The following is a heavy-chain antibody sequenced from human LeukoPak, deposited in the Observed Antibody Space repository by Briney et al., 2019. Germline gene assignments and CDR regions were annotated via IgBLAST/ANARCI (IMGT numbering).Heavy chain of an antibody. CDR1: GGSISTFY. D-gene: IGHD6-19*01. Sequence: SETLSLICTVSGGSISTFYWSWIRQPPGKGLEWIGYIYYSGITKYNPSLESRVTMSVDTSKERFSLTLTSVTAADTALYYCARGGLGPTSHFDSWGQGTLVTVSS. CDR3: ARGGLGPTSHFDS. V-gene: IGHV4-59*01. J-gene: IGHJ4*02. CDR2: IYYSGIT.